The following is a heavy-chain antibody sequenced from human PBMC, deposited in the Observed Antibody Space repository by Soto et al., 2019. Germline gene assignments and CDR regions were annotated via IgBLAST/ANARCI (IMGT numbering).Heavy chain of an antibody. CDR2: IGYDGNNK. J-gene: IGHJ3*02. CDR3: ARGVVTGIVGIFGTPLDI. V-gene: IGHV3-33*01. D-gene: IGHD1-1*01. CDR1: GFSFTTYG. Sequence: QVQLVESGGGWVQPGRSLRLSCEATGFSFTTYGMHWVRQAPGKGLEWVAVIGYDGNNKYYADSVEGRFTISRDNSKNTVYLQMKSLRVDDTAVYYCARGVVTGIVGIFGTPLDIWGQGTVVTVSS.